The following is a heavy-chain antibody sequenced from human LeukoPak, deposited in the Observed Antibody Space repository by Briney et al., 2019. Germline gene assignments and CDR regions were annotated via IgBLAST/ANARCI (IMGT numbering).Heavy chain of an antibody. CDR1: GYSFIRFW. D-gene: IGHD2-21*02. J-gene: IGHJ3*02. Sequence: GESLKISCKGSGYSFIRFWIGWVRQKPGKGLEWMGIIYPGDSDTRYSPSFQGQVNISADKSISTANLQWTSLKASDTAMYYRAIAYCGGDCYSINVFDIWGQGTMVTVSS. CDR3: AIAYCGGDCYSINVFDI. CDR2: IYPGDSDT. V-gene: IGHV5-51*01.